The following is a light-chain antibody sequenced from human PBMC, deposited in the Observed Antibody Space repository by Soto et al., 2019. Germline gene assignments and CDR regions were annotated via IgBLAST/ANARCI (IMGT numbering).Light chain of an antibody. J-gene: IGKJ4*01. CDR1: QGIASA. CDR2: DAS. Sequence: AIQLTQSPSSLSASVGDRVTITCRPSQGIASALAWYQQRPGKPPSLLIYDASTSESGVPSRFSGSGSETDFALTISSLQPEDFGTYFCQQCTTFPVTFGGGNRVEIK. V-gene: IGKV1-13*02. CDR3: QQCTTFPVT.